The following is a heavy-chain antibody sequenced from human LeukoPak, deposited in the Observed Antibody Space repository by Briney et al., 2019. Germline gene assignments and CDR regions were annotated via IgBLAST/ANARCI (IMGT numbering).Heavy chain of an antibody. J-gene: IGHJ6*03. CDR2: IIPIFGTA. CDR1: GGTFSSYA. CDR3: ARASSSSVGGYYYYMDV. D-gene: IGHD6-6*01. V-gene: IGHV1-69*05. Sequence: SVKVSCKASGGTFSSYAISWVRQAPGQGLEWMGGIIPIFGTANYAQKFQGRVTITTDESTSTAYMELSSLRSEDTAVYYCARASSSSVGGYYYYMDVWGKGTTVTVSS.